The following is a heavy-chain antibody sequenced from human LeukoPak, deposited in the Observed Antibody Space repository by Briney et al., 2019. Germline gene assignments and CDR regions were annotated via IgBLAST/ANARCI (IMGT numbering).Heavy chain of an antibody. D-gene: IGHD6-13*01. CDR2: MNPNSGNT. J-gene: IGHJ5*02. Sequence: WASVKVSCKASGYTFTSYDINWVRQATGQGLEWMGWMNPNSGNTGYAQKFQGRVTITRNTSISTAYMELSSLRSEDMAVYYCARGKAAAGSNWFDPWGQGTLVTVSS. CDR3: ARGKAAAGSNWFDP. CDR1: GYTFTSYD. V-gene: IGHV1-8*03.